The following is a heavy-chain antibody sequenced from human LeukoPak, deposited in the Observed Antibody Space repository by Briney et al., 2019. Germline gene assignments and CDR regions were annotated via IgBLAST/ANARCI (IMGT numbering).Heavy chain of an antibody. Sequence: PSETLSLTCTVSGYSISSGYYWGWIRQSPGKGLEWIGSIYNSGSTYYNPSLKSRITISVDTSKNQFSLRLRSVTAADTAVYYCARYDYGDYVGAFDIWGQGTMVTVSS. CDR1: GYSISSGYY. CDR3: ARYDYGDYVGAFDI. J-gene: IGHJ3*02. CDR2: IYNSGST. D-gene: IGHD4-17*01. V-gene: IGHV4-38-2*02.